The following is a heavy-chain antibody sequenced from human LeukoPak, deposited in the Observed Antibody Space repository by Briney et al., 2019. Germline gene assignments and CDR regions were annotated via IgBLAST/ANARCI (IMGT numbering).Heavy chain of an antibody. V-gene: IGHV3-66*01. CDR1: GFTVSSNY. Sequence: PGGSLRLSCAASGFTVSSNYMGWVRQAPGKGLEWVSVIYSGGSTYYADSVKGRFTISRDNSKNTLYLQMNSLRAEDTAVYYCASRGSSGWYYFDYWGQGTLVTVSS. CDR3: ASRGSSGWYYFDY. D-gene: IGHD6-19*01. J-gene: IGHJ4*02. CDR2: IYSGGST.